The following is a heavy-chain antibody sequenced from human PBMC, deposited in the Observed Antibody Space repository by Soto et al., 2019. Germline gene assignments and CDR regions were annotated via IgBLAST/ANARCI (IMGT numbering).Heavy chain of an antibody. CDR1: GGSISSSSYY. CDR3: ARHPLYDYGGNLLP. CDR2: IYYSGST. Sequence: QLQLQESGPGLVKPSETLSLTCTVSGGSISSSSYYWGWIRQPPGKGLEWIGSIYYSGSTYYNPYLKSRVTISVDTSKNQFSLKLSSVTAADTAVYYCARHPLYDYGGNLLPWGQGTLVTVSS. D-gene: IGHD4-17*01. V-gene: IGHV4-39*01. J-gene: IGHJ5*02.